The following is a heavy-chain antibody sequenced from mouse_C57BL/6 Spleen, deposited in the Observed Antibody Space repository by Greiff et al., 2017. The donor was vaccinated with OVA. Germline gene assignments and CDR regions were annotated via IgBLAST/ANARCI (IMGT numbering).Heavy chain of an antibody. Sequence: VKLLESGPELVKPGASVKISCKASGYAFSRSWMNWVKQRPGKGLEWIGRIYPGDGDTNSNGKFKGKATLTADKSSSTAYMQLSSLTSEDSAVYFCAISVSHYDYWGQGTTLTVSS. CDR1: GYAFSRSW. CDR3: AISVSHYDY. CDR2: IYPGDGDT. V-gene: IGHV1-82*01. J-gene: IGHJ2*01.